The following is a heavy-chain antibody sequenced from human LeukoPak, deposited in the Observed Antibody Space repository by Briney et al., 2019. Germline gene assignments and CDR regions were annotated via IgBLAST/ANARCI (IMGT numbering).Heavy chain of an antibody. CDR1: GGSFSGYY. D-gene: IGHD2-2*02. Sequence: SETLSLTCAVYGGSFSGYYWSWIRQPPGKGLEWIGEINHSGSTNYNPSLKSRVTISVDTSKNQFSLKLSSVTAADTAVYYCARGRYCSSTSCYIYNWFDPWGQGTLVTVSS. J-gene: IGHJ5*02. CDR3: ARGRYCSSTSCYIYNWFDP. CDR2: INHSGST. V-gene: IGHV4-34*01.